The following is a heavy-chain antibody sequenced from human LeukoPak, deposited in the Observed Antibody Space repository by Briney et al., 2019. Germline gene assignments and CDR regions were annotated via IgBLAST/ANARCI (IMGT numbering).Heavy chain of an antibody. CDR3: AKAVAATGHYYFGMDV. J-gene: IGHJ6*02. V-gene: IGHV3-33*06. D-gene: IGHD6-19*01. Sequence: GRSLRLSCTASGFTFSSYGMHWVRQAPGKGLEWVAVIWFDGSNKYYADSVKGRLTISRDNSKSTLNLQMNSLRAEDTAVYYCAKAVAATGHYYFGMDVWGQGTTVTVSS. CDR1: GFTFSSYG. CDR2: IWFDGSNK.